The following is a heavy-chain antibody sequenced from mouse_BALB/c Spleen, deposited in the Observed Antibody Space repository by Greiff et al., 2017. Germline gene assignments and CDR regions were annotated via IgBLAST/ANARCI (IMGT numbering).Heavy chain of an antibody. CDR3: ARTAGRDHYFDY. CDR1: GYSITSDYA. Sequence: EVQLQESGPGLVKPSQSLSLTCTVTGYSITSDYAWNWIRQFPGNKLEWLGYISYSGSTSYNPSLKSRISITRDTSKNQFFLQLNSVTTEDTATYYCARTAGRDHYFDYWGQGTTRTVSS. J-gene: IGHJ2*01. V-gene: IGHV3-2*02. CDR2: ISYSGST. D-gene: IGHD1-2*01.